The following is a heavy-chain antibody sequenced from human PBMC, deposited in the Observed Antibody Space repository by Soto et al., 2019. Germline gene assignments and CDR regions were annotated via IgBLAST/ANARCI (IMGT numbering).Heavy chain of an antibody. CDR2: IWYDGSNK. CDR3: ARTPAPHYDILTGYSGVYFDY. J-gene: IGHJ4*02. V-gene: IGHV3-33*01. CDR1: GFTFSSYG. Sequence: QVQLVESGGGVVQPGRSLRLSCAASGFTFSSYGMHWVRQAPGKGLEWVAVIWYDGSNKYYADSVKGRFTISRDNSKNTLYLQMNSLRAEDTAVYYCARTPAPHYDILTGYSGVYFDYWGQGTLVTVSS. D-gene: IGHD3-9*01.